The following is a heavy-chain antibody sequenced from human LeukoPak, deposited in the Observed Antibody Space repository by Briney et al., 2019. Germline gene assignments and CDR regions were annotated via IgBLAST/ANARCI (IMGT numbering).Heavy chain of an antibody. J-gene: IGHJ4*02. CDR3: ARGIADPYSFDS. Sequence: SETLPLTCTVSGGSISSYYWSWIRQPLGKGLEWIGRIYYTGSTNYSPSLKSRVTMSVDKSKNQFSLNLSSVTAADTAVYYCARGIADPYSFDSWGQGTLVTVSS. CDR2: IYYTGST. D-gene: IGHD6-13*01. CDR1: GGSISSYY. V-gene: IGHV4-59*12.